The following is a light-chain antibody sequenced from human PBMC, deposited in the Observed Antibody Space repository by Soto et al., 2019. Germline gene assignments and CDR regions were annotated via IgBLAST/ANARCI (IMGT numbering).Light chain of an antibody. CDR2: GNT. CDR3: QTYESSLSGLYV. J-gene: IGLJ1*01. CDR1: SSNIGAGSD. V-gene: IGLV1-40*01. Sequence: QSGLTQPPSISGAPGQRVTISCTGSSSNIGAGSDVHWYRQLPGTAPKLLIYGNTNRPSGVPDRFSGSKSRTSASLAIAAPPHEDEGDYYCQTYESSLSGLYVFGTGTKVTAL.